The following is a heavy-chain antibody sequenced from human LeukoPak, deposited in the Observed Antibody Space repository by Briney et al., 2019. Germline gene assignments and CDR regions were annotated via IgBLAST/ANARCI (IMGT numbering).Heavy chain of an antibody. J-gene: IGHJ4*02. CDR1: GASLSSYY. CDR2: LFHSGST. D-gene: IGHD1-26*01. CDR3: ARAGASYSFDY. Sequence: SQTLSLTSSVSGASLSSYYCSSVPQPPRKGLEWIGYLFHSGSTNYTPSLKSRVTISVDTSKNQFSLKLNSVTAADTAVYYCARAGASYSFDYWGQGTLVTVSS. V-gene: IGHV4-59*01.